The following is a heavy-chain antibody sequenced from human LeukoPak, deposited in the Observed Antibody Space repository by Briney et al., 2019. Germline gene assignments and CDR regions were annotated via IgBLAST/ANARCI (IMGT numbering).Heavy chain of an antibody. CDR3: ARELFDFDY. D-gene: IGHD3-10*01. Sequence: GGSLRLSCAPSGFTFDNFAMTWVRQAPGKGLEWVSEINGSGGSTYYADSVKGRFTISRDNSKNTLYLQMNSLRAEDTAIYYCARELFDFDYWGQGTLVTVSS. CDR2: INGSGGST. V-gene: IGHV3-23*01. J-gene: IGHJ4*02. CDR1: GFTFDNFA.